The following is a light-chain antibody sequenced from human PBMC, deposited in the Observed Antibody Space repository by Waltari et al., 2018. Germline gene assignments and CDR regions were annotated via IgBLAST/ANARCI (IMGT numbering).Light chain of an antibody. J-gene: IGKJ4*01. CDR2: KAS. V-gene: IGKV1-5*03. CDR1: QSISIW. CDR3: QQYSAFPLS. Sequence: DIKMTQSPPTLAASVGDRVTITCRASQSISIWLAWYQQKPGKAPNLLMYKASILDSGVPSRFSGRASRTEFTLTISGLQAEDFGTYYCQQYSAFPLSFGGGTNIEIK.